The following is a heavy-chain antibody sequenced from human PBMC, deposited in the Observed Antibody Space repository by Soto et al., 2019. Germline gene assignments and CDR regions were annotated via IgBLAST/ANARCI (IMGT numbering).Heavy chain of an antibody. Sequence: GGSLRLSCAASGFTFSSYSMNWVRQAPGKGLEWVSYISSRSSTIYYADSVKGRFTISRDNAKNSLYLQMNSLRAEDTAVYYCARDLANYGDYERYFQHWGQGTLVTVSS. CDR1: GFTFSSYS. CDR2: ISSRSSTI. D-gene: IGHD4-17*01. J-gene: IGHJ1*01. V-gene: IGHV3-48*01. CDR3: ARDLANYGDYERYFQH.